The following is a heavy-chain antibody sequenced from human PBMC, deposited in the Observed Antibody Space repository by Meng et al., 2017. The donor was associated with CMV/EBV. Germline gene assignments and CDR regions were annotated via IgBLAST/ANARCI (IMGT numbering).Heavy chain of an antibody. D-gene: IGHD2-21*01. CDR2: INHSGST. J-gene: IGHJ6*02. Sequence: SETLSLTCAVYGGSFSGYYWSWIRQPPGKGLEWIGEINHSGSTNYNPSLKSRVTISVDTSKNQFSLKLSSVTAADTAVYYCAREPTEHIVVVIAILTYGMDVWGQGTTVTVSS. V-gene: IGHV4-34*01. CDR1: GGSFSGYY. CDR3: AREPTEHIVVVIAILTYGMDV.